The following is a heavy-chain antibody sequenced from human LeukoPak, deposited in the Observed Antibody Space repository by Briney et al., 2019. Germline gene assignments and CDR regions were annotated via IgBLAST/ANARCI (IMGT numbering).Heavy chain of an antibody. CDR2: VSLDGIT. CDR3: ARDSSAPRSYFALDV. CDR1: GDSISDDSVNKNNW. D-gene: IGHD6-19*01. Sequence: SETLSLTCVFSGDSISDDSVNKNNWLNWVRQAPGKGLEWIGDVSLDGITYYNPSLLGRVTISLDKSAKQVSLRLTSVTAADTAIYYCARDSSAPRSYFALDVWGQGTTVTVSS. V-gene: IGHV4-4*02. J-gene: IGHJ6*01.